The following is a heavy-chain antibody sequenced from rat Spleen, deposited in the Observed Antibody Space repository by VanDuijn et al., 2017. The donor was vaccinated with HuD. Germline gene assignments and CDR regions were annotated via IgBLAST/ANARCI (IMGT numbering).Heavy chain of an antibody. D-gene: IGHD1-12*01. Sequence: QVQLKESGPGLVQPSQTLSLTCTVSGFSLTSYHVSWVRQPPGKGLEWIAAISSGGSTYYNSALKSRLSISRDTSKSQVFLRMNSLQTEDTATYYFVRANRESYAHFDYWGQGVMVTVSS. CDR3: VRANRESYAHFDY. CDR2: ISSGGST. CDR1: GFSLTSYH. J-gene: IGHJ2*01. V-gene: IGHV2S12*01.